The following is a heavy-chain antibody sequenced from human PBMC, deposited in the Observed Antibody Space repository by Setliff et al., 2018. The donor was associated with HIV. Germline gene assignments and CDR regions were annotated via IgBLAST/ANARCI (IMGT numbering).Heavy chain of an antibody. J-gene: IGHJ1*01. CDR1: GDSISTYY. Sequence: PSETLSLTCSVSGDSISTYYWSWIRQHPGKGLEWIGYIYYSGSTYYNPSLKSRVTISVDTTKNQFSLKLRSVTAADTALYYCAREDRHQWLVGGGYFQHWGQGTLVTVSS. CDR2: IYYSGST. V-gene: IGHV4-59*01. D-gene: IGHD6-19*01. CDR3: AREDRHQWLVGGGYFQH.